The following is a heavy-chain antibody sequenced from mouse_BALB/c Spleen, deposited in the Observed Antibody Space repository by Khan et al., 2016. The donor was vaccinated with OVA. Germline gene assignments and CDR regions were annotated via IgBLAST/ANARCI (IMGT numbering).Heavy chain of an antibody. J-gene: IGHJ4*01. V-gene: IGHV1S41*01. CDR1: GYIFTSYW. CDR3: ARNRYYFGSNLYAMDY. CDR2: VAPGSGIT. D-gene: IGHD1-1*01. Sequence: DLVKPGASVKLSCKASGYIFTSYWINWIKQRPGQGLEWIGRVAPGSGITYYNEMFKGKATLTVDTSSSTAYIQLSSLSSEDSAVYFWARNRYYFGSNLYAMDYWGQGTSVTVSS.